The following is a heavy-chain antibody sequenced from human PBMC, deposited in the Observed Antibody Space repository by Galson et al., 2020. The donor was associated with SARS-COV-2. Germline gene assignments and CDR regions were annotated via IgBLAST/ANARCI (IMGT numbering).Heavy chain of an antibody. CDR3: TRDSPVYFY. J-gene: IGHJ4*02. Sequence: GGSLRLSCAVSGFTVSNHWMSWVRQVPGKGLEWVAKIKEDGNEKYYADSVRGRFTISRGIVENSLYLEMSSLRVDDTAVYYCTRDSPVYFYWGQGTLVTVSS. CDR1: GFTVSNHW. V-gene: IGHV3-7*01. CDR2: IKEDGNEK. D-gene: IGHD3-10*01.